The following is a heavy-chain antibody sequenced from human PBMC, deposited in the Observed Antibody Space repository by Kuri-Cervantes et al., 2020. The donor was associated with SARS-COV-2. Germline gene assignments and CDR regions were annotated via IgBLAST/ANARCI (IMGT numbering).Heavy chain of an antibody. CDR2: IYPGDSDT. CDR1: GYSFTSYW. CDR3: ARLSSGYYYPNEEGSYNWFDP. Sequence: GGSLRLSCKGSGYSFTSYWIGWVRQMPGKGLEWMGIIYPGDSDTRYSPSFQGQVTISADKSISTAYLQWSSLKASDTAMYYCARLSSGYYYPNEEGSYNWFDPWGQGTLVTVSS. J-gene: IGHJ5*02. D-gene: IGHD3-22*01. V-gene: IGHV5-51*01.